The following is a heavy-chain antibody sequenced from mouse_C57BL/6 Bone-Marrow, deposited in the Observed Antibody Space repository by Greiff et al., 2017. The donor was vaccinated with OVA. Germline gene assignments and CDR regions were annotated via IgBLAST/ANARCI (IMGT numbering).Heavy chain of an antibody. CDR1: GFSLTSYG. Sequence: QVQLKESGPGLVQPSQSLSITCTVSGFSLTSYGVPWVRQSPGKGLEWLGVIWSGGSTDYNAAFISRLSLSKDNSKSQVFFKMNSLQADDTAIYYCARNSGHYYGSSWFAYWGQGTLVTVSA. J-gene: IGHJ3*01. V-gene: IGHV2-2*01. D-gene: IGHD1-1*01. CDR2: IWSGGST. CDR3: ARNSGHYYGSSWFAY.